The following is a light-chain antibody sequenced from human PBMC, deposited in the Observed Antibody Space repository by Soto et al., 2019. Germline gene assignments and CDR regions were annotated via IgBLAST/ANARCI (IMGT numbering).Light chain of an antibody. CDR1: QSISSH. CDR3: QQSYSTPRT. V-gene: IGKV1-39*01. CDR2: AAS. J-gene: IGKJ1*01. Sequence: DIHMTQSPSSLSASVGDRVTITCRASQSISSHLNWYQQKPGKAPKLLISAASSLQSGVPSRFSGSGSGTDFTLTISSLQPEDFATYYCQQSYSTPRTFGQGTKVDIK.